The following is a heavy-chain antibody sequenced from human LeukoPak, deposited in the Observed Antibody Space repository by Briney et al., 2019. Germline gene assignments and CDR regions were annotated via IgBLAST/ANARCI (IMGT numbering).Heavy chain of an antibody. D-gene: IGHD1-14*01. Sequence: GGSLRHSCAASGFNHSSYVMRWVRQAPGKGLEWVSAISGSDDSTYYADSVKGRFTISRDISNNTLYLQVNSLRAEDTAIYYCAKDGRTTRFDYWGHGTLVTVSS. CDR2: ISGSDDST. V-gene: IGHV3-23*01. J-gene: IGHJ4*01. CDR1: GFNHSSYV. CDR3: AKDGRTTRFDY.